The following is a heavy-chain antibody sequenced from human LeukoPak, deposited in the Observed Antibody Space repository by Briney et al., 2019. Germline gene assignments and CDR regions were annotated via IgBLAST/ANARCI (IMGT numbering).Heavy chain of an antibody. Sequence: GGSLRLSCAAAGFTFSSYSMNWVRQAPGKGLEWVAVISYDGSNKYYADSVKGRFTISRDNSKNTLYLQMNSLRAEDTAVYYCAGGYEAVDYWGQGTPVTVSS. CDR1: GFTFSSYS. CDR2: ISYDGSNK. V-gene: IGHV3-30*03. J-gene: IGHJ4*02. CDR3: AGGYEAVDY. D-gene: IGHD5-12*01.